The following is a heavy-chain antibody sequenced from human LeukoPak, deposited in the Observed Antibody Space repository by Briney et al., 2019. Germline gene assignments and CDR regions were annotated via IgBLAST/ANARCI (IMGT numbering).Heavy chain of an antibody. D-gene: IGHD3-16*01. V-gene: IGHV4-39*07. CDR2: IYYSGST. Sequence: PSETLSLTCTVSGGSISSSSYYWGWIRQPPGKGLEWIGSIYYSGSTYYNPSLKSRVIISVDTSKNQFSLKLSSVTAADTAVYYCARGGGGGINPPNFDYWGQGTLVTVSS. J-gene: IGHJ4*02. CDR3: ARGGGGGINPPNFDY. CDR1: GGSISSSSYY.